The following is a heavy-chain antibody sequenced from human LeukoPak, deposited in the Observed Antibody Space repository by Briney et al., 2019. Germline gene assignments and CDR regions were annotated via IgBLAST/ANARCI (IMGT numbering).Heavy chain of an antibody. CDR1: GFTFSSYA. V-gene: IGHV3-30*04. CDR2: ISYDGSNK. Sequence: GGSLRLSCAASGFTFSSYAMHWVRQAPGKGLEWVAVISYDGSNKYYADSVKGRFTISRDNSKNTLYLQMNSLRAEDTAVYYCARGGSGYSYGYYFDYWGQGTLVTVSS. J-gene: IGHJ4*02. CDR3: ARGGSGYSYGYYFDY. D-gene: IGHD5-18*01.